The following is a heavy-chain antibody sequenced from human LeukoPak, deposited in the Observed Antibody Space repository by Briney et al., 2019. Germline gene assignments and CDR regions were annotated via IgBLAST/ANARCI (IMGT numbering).Heavy chain of an antibody. V-gene: IGHV3-30*04. CDR1: GFTFSSYA. J-gene: IGHJ4*02. CDR3: AREQYSSGWYKVTCYFDY. CDR2: ISYDGSNK. D-gene: IGHD6-19*01. Sequence: GGSLRLSCAASGFTFSSYAMHWVRQAPGKGLEWVAVISYDGSNKYYADSVKGRFTISRDNSKNTLYLQMNSLRAEDTAVYYCAREQYSSGWYKVTCYFDYWGQGTLVSVSS.